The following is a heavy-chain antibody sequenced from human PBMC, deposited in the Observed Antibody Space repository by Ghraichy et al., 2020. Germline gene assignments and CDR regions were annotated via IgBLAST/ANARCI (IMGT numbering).Heavy chain of an antibody. CDR2: IRQDGRET. CDR1: GFTFSSHW. Sequence: GSLRLSCAVSGFTFSSHWMSWVRQGPGKGLEWVANIRQDGRETHYVDSVKGRFTISRDNANNSLYLEMDSLGAEDTAVYYCATDKMMGPSQFDHWGQGTLVTVSS. D-gene: IGHD1-26*01. CDR3: ATDKMMGPSQFDH. V-gene: IGHV3-7*03. J-gene: IGHJ4*02.